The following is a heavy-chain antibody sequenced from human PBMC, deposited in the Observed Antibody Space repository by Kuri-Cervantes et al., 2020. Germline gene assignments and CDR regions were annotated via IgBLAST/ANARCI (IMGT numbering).Heavy chain of an antibody. CDR2: IYYSGST. V-gene: IGHV4-31*01. CDR1: GGSISSGGYY. Sequence: SETLSLTCTVSGGSISSGGYYWSWIRQHPGKGLEWIGYIYYSGSTYYNPSLKSLVTISVDTSKNQFSLKLSSVTAADTAVYYCARGSEGGGVGSDWGQGTLVTVSS. CDR3: ARGSEGGGVGSD. J-gene: IGHJ4*02. D-gene: IGHD2-8*02.